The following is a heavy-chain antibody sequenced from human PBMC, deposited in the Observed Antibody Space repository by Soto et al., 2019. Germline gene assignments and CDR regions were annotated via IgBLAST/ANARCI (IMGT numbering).Heavy chain of an antibody. V-gene: IGHV3-11*01. CDR1: GFTFSDYY. Sequence: QVQLVESGGGLVKPGGSLRLSCAASGFTFSDYYMSWIRQAPGKGPEWVSYINTGGSTIHYADSVKGRFTISRDNAKNSLYRQMNSLRAEDTAVYYCARVKGAYAIDYWGQGTLVTVSS. D-gene: IGHD5-12*01. J-gene: IGHJ4*02. CDR3: ARVKGAYAIDY. CDR2: INTGGSTI.